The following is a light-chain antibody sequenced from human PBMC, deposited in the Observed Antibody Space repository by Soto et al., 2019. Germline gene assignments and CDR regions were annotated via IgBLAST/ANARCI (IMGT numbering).Light chain of an antibody. CDR3: GADHGSGSNFVSYV. Sequence: QPVLTQPPSASASLGASVTLTCTLSSGHSNYKVDWYQQRPGKGPRFVMRVGTGGIVGSKGGGIPDRFSVLGSGLNRYLTFKSIQEEDGSDYHCGADHGSGSNFVSYVFGTGTKVTV. CDR1: SGHSNYK. CDR2: VGTGGIVG. J-gene: IGLJ1*01. V-gene: IGLV9-49*01.